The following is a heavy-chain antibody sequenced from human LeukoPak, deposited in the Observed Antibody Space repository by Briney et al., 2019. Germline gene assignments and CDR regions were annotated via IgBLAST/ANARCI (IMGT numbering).Heavy chain of an antibody. J-gene: IGHJ6*02. CDR3: ARGVRIGHYGMDV. CDR2: ISSSSSTI. CDR1: GFTFSSYS. V-gene: IGHV3-48*01. Sequence: GGSLRLSCAASGFTFSSYSMNWVRQAPGKGLEWVSYISSSSSTIYYADSVKGRFTISRDNAKNSLYLQMNSLRAEDTAVYYCARGVRIGHYGMDVWGQGTTVTVSS. D-gene: IGHD2-15*01.